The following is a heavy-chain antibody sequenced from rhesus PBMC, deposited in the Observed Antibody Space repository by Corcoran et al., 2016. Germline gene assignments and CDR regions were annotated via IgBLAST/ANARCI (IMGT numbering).Heavy chain of an antibody. CDR3: ARCIAAAGNCYFDF. CDR2: ITYSGST. V-gene: IGHV4-122*02. Sequence: QVQLQESGPGLVKPSETLSLTCAVSGGSIPSAYYSWSWIRQPPGKGLGWIGSITYSGSTSYNPSLKSRVTISRDTSKNQFSLKLTSVTAADTAIYYCARCIAAAGNCYFDFWGQGVLVTVSS. CDR1: GGSIPSAYYS. D-gene: IGHD6-31*01. J-gene: IGHJ4*01.